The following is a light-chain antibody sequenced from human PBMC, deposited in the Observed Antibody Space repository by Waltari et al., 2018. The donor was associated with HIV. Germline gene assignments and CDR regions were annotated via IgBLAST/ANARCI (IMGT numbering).Light chain of an antibody. CDR3: QQSYSSPT. V-gene: IGKV1-39*01. CDR1: QNISHY. CDR2: TAT. J-gene: IGKJ3*01. Sequence: DIQMTQSPSPLSASIGDSVTITCRASQNISHYLNWYQQKPGKAPTALISTATTLQSGVPLRFRGSGSGTDFTLTITSLRADDFATYFCQQSYSSPTFGPGTTVDIK.